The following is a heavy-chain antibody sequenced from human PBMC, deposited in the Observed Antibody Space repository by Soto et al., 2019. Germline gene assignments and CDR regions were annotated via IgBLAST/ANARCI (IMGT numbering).Heavy chain of an antibody. CDR1: GFTFSSYS. V-gene: IGHV3-21*01. CDR2: ISSSSSYI. D-gene: IGHD5-12*01. CDR3: ARDPLGGATITGWFDP. Sequence: EAQLVESGGGLVKPGGSLRLSCAASGFTFSSYSMNWVRQAPGKGLEWVSSISSSSSYIYYADSVKGRFTISRDNAKNSLYLQMNGLRAETTAVYYCARDPLGGATITGWFDPWGQGTLVTVSS. J-gene: IGHJ5*02.